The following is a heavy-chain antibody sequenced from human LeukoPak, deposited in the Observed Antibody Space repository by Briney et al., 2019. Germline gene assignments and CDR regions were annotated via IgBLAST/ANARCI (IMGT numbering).Heavy chain of an antibody. CDR2: INPNSGGT. Sequence: GASVKVSCKASGYTFTGYYMHWVRQAPGQGVEWMGWINPNSGGTNYAQKFQGRVTMTRDTSISTAYMELSRLRSDDTAVYYCARDPARYYDFWSGYYHNWFDPWGQGTLVTVSS. CDR3: ARDPARYYDFWSGYYHNWFDP. J-gene: IGHJ5*02. CDR1: GYTFTGYY. V-gene: IGHV1-2*02. D-gene: IGHD3-3*01.